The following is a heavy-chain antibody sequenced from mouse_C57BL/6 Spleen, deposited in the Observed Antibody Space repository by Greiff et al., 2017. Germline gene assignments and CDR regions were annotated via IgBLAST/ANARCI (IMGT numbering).Heavy chain of an antibody. V-gene: IGHV1-80*01. J-gene: IGHJ2*01. CDR3: ARGGYSKGYFDY. CDR2: IYPGDGDT. D-gene: IGHD2-5*01. Sequence: VQLQQSGAELVKPGASVKISCKASGYAFSSYWMNWVKQRPGKGLEWIGQIYPGDGDTNYNGKFKGKATLTAAKSSSTAYMQLSSLTSEDTAVYFSARGGYSKGYFDYGGEGTTLTVSS. CDR1: GYAFSSYW.